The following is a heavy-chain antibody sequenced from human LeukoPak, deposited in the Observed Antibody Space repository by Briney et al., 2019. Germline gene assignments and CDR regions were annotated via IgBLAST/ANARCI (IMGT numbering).Heavy chain of an antibody. V-gene: IGHV3-48*01. J-gene: IGHJ3*02. CDR2: ISSSSSTI. CDR1: GFTFSSYN. D-gene: IGHD4-23*01. CDR3: ARDRVGGYYAFDI. Sequence: GGSLRLSCAASGFTFSSYNMNWVRQTPGKGLEWVSYISSSSSTIYYADSVKGRFTISRDNAKNSLYLQMNSLRAEDTAVYYCARDRVGGYYAFDIWGQGTMVTVSS.